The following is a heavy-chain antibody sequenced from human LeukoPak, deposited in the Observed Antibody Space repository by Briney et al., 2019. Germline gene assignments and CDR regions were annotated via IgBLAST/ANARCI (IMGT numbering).Heavy chain of an antibody. D-gene: IGHD5-12*01. V-gene: IGHV3-23*01. CDR1: GFTFSSYA. CDR2: VRGSGTDT. J-gene: IGHJ4*02. CDR3: AKTSRVNSGYDSPFDY. Sequence: GGSLRLSCAASGFTFSSYAMGWVRQAPGKGLEWVSDVRGSGTDTYYADSVKGRFTISRDNSKNTLYLQMNSLRAEDTAIYYCAKTSRVNSGYDSPFDYWGQGTLVTVSS.